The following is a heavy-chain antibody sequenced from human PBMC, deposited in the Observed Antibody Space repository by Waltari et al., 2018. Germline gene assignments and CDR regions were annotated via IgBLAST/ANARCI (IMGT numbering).Heavy chain of an antibody. CDR2: IYPGDSDT. V-gene: IGHV5-51*01. J-gene: IGHJ3*02. CDR3: ARHKSFRGAFDI. CDR1: GYGLNNDW. Sequence: EVQLVQSGAEVKKPGAPLQISWKGSGYGLNNDWIGWVRQLPGKGLEWMGIIYPGDSDTRYSPSFQGQVTISADKSISTAYLQWSSLKASDTAMYYCARHKSFRGAFDIWGQGTMVTVSS.